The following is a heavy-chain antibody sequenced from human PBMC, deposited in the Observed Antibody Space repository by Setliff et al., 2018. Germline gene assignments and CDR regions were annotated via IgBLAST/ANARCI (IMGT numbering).Heavy chain of an antibody. CDR3: ARRSGSGSSPYFDF. D-gene: IGHD3-10*01. J-gene: IGHJ4*02. CDR2: LYRTANT. Sequence: SETLSLTCAVSGHSIDSDSYWGWIRQSPGKGLEWIGSLYRTANTYYNPAARSRVTISPDTSKNQFSLKLTSVTAADTAVYYCARRSGSGSSPYFDFWGQGTLVTVSS. CDR1: GHSIDSDSY. V-gene: IGHV4-38-2*01.